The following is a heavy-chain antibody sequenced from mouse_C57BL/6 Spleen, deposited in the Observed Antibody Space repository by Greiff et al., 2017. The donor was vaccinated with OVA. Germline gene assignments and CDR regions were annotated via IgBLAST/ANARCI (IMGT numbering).Heavy chain of an antibody. D-gene: IGHD2-2*01. J-gene: IGHJ4*01. V-gene: IGHV1-53*01. CDR1: GYTFTSYW. CDR3: APGDYGYDGARDY. CDR2: INPSNGGT. Sequence: QVQLQQSGTELVKPGASVKLSCKASGYTFTSYWMHWVKQRPGQGLEWIGNINPSNGGTNYNEKFKSKATLTVDKSSSTAYMQLSSLTSEDSAVYYCAPGDYGYDGARDYWGQGTSVTVSS.